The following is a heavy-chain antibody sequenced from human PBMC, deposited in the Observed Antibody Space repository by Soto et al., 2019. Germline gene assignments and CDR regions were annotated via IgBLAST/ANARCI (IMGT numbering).Heavy chain of an antibody. Sequence: SVKVSCKASGLTFTSSAVQWVRQARGQRLEWIGWIVVGSGNTNYAQKFQERVTITRDMSTSTAYMELSSLRSEDTAVYYCAAGFYGSGSYLVYWGQGTLVTVSS. D-gene: IGHD3-10*01. CDR3: AAGFYGSGSYLVY. V-gene: IGHV1-58*01. CDR2: IVVGSGNT. J-gene: IGHJ4*02. CDR1: GLTFTSSA.